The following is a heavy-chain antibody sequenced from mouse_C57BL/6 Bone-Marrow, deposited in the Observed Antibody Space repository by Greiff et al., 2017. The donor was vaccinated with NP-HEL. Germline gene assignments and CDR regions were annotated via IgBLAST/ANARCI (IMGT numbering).Heavy chain of an antibody. V-gene: IGHV1-52*01. CDR1: GYTFTSYW. CDR3: ARRDYGSSYDAMDY. Sequence: VQLQQPGAELVRPGSSVKLSCKASGYTFTSYWMHWVKQRPIQGLEWIGNIDPSDSETHYNQKFKDKATLTVDKSSSTAYMQLSSLTSEDSAVYYCARRDYGSSYDAMDYWGQGTSVTVSS. CDR2: IDPSDSET. J-gene: IGHJ4*01. D-gene: IGHD1-1*01.